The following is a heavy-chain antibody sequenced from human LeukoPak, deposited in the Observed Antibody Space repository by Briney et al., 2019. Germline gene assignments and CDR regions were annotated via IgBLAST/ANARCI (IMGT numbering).Heavy chain of an antibody. Sequence: GGPLRLSCAASGFTFSSYSMNWVRQAPGKGLEWVSSISTSSNYIYYADSVKGRFTISRDNARKPLYLEMNSLRADDTAVYYCARDDGAYYDSSGNDYWGQGTLATVSS. CDR2: ISTSSNYI. D-gene: IGHD3-22*01. CDR1: GFTFSSYS. V-gene: IGHV3-21*01. CDR3: ARDDGAYYDSSGNDY. J-gene: IGHJ4*02.